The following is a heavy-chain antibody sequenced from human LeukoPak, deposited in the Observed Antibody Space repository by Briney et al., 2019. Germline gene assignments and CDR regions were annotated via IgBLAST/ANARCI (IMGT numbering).Heavy chain of an antibody. D-gene: IGHD6-19*01. Sequence: GGSLRLSCAASGFTVSSNYMTWVRQAPGKGLEWVSVIYAGGDTYYADSVKGRFTISRDNSKNTLYLQMNSLRAEDTAVYYCARGRTSDSSGSGKLENWFDPWGQGTLVTVSS. CDR2: IYAGGDT. J-gene: IGHJ5*02. CDR3: ARGRTSDSSGSGKLENWFDP. CDR1: GFTVSSNY. V-gene: IGHV3-66*01.